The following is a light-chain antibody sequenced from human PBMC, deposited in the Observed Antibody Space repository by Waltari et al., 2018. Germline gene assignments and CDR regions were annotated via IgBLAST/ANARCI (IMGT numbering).Light chain of an antibody. CDR3: QVWDTTSDHVI. CDR2: DAS. V-gene: IGLV3-21*03. Sequence: SYVLPQPPSVSVAPGKTASITCLGSNIGGKHVPWYQQTPGQAPVLVVYDASDPPSGIPERFSCSNAGNTATLTISRVEAGDEADFFCQVWDTTSDHVIFGGGTKLTVL. J-gene: IGLJ2*01. CDR1: NIGGKH.